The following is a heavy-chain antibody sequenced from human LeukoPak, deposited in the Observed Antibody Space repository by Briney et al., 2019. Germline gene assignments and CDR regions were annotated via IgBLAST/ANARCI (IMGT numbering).Heavy chain of an antibody. J-gene: IGHJ6*02. D-gene: IGHD6-19*01. CDR2: IKQDGSEK. CDR1: GFTFSSYW. Sequence: GGSLRLSCAASGFTFSSYWMSWVRQAPGKGLEWVANIKQDGSEKYYVDSVKGRFTISRDNAKNSLYLQMNSLRAEDTAVYYCARDSSGWYSSYYYYGMDVWGQGPRSPSP. V-gene: IGHV3-7*01. CDR3: ARDSSGWYSSYYYYGMDV.